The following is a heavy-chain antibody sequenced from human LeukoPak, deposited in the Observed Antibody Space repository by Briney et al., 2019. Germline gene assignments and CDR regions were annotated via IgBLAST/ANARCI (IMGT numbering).Heavy chain of an antibody. CDR2: IRYDGSNK. Sequence: GGSLRLSCAASEFTFSAYGMHWVRQAPGKGLEWVAFIRYDGSNKYSADSVKGRFTIARDNSKNTLYLQMNSLRAEDTAVYYCAKDAQYYDFWSGWNNTYYYYMDVWGKGTTVTVSS. CDR1: EFTFSAYG. V-gene: IGHV3-30*02. J-gene: IGHJ6*03. D-gene: IGHD3-3*01. CDR3: AKDAQYYDFWSGWNNTYYYYMDV.